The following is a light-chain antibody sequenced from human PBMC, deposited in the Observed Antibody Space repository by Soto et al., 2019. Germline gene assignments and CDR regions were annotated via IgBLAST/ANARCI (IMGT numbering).Light chain of an antibody. CDR2: ANS. CDR3: QSYDSSLSGSPHVV. Sequence: QLVLTQPPSVSGAPGQRVTISCTGSSSNIGAGYDVHWYQQLPGTAPKLLIYANSNRPSGVPDRFSGSKSGTSGSLAITGLQAEDEADYYCQSYDSSLSGSPHVVFGGGTQLTVL. J-gene: IGLJ2*01. CDR1: SSNIGAGYD. V-gene: IGLV1-40*01.